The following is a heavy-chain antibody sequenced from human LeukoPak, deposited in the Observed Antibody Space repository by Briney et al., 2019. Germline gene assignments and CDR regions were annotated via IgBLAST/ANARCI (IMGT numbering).Heavy chain of an antibody. CDR3: ARDLDYYYGMDV. J-gene: IGHJ6*02. V-gene: IGHV3-7*01. Sequence: GGSLRLSCAVSGFTFSNYWMSWVRQAPGKGLEWVANIKQDGSEQYYVDSVKGRFNISREKAKNSLYLQMNSLRAEDTAVYYCARDLDYYYGMDVWGQGTTVTVSS. CDR1: GFTFSNYW. CDR2: IKQDGSEQ.